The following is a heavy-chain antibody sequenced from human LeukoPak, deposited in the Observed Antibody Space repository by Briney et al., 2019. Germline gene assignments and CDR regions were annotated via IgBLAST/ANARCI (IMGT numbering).Heavy chain of an antibody. V-gene: IGHV4-39*02. Sequence: SETLSLTCTVSGGSISSSTNYWGWIRQPPGKGLEWIGNIYYSGSTYYNPSLKSRVTVSVDTSKNQFSLKLSSVTAADTAVYYCAREGNYDFWSGYYLGSPTPRSKALGWFDPWGQGTLVTVSS. D-gene: IGHD3-3*01. CDR3: AREGNYDFWSGYYLGSPTPRSKALGWFDP. CDR2: IYYSGST. CDR1: GGSISSSTNY. J-gene: IGHJ5*02.